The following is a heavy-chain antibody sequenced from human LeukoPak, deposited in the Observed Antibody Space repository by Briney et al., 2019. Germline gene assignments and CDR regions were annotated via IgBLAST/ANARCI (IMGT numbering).Heavy chain of an antibody. Sequence: SVKVSCKASGGTFSSYSISWVRQAPGQGLEWMGGIIPIFGTANYAQKFQARVTITTDESTSTAYMELSSLRSEDTAVYYCARSGSDYYDSSGYYLDYWGQGTLVTVSS. CDR2: IIPIFGTA. CDR1: GGTFSSYS. V-gene: IGHV1-69*05. CDR3: ARSGSDYYDSSGYYLDY. J-gene: IGHJ4*02. D-gene: IGHD3-22*01.